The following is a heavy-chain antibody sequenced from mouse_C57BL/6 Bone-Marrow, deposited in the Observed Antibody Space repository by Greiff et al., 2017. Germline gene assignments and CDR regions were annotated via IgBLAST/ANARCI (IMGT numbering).Heavy chain of an antibody. J-gene: IGHJ2*01. CDR1: GFTFSSYG. CDR3: ARHYPAYYFDY. Sequence: VQLKESGGDLVKPGGSLKLSCAASGFTFSSYGMSWVRQTPDRRLVWVATISSGGSYTYYPDSVKGRFTISRDTAKNTLYLQMSSLKSEDTAMXYSARHYPAYYFDYWGQGTTLTVSS. CDR2: ISSGGSYT. V-gene: IGHV5-6*01.